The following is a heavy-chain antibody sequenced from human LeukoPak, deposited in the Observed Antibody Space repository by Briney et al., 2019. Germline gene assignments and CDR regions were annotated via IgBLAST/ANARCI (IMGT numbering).Heavy chain of an antibody. V-gene: IGHV5-51*01. J-gene: IGHJ5*02. CDR2: IYPGDSDT. CDR3: ARQGGLSKYDILNWFDP. Sequence: GESLKISCKGSGYSFTSYWIGWVRQMPGRGLEWMGIIYPGDSDTRYSPSFQGQVTISADKSISTAYLQWSSLKASDTAMYYCARQGGLSKYDILNWFDPWGQGTLVTVSS. CDR1: GYSFTSYW. D-gene: IGHD3-9*01.